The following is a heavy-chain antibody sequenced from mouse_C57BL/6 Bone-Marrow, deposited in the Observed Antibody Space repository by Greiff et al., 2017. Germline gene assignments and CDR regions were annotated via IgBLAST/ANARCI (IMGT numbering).Heavy chain of an antibody. CDR2: ISDGGSYT. J-gene: IGHJ3*01. V-gene: IGHV5-4*01. D-gene: IGHD4-1*01. CDR3: ARDGAGSGFAY. Sequence: EVHLVESGGGLVKPGGSLKLSCAASGFTFSSYAMSWVRQTPEKRLEWVATISDGGSYTYYPDNVKGRFTISRDKAKNNLYLQMSHLKSEDTARYYCARDGAGSGFAYWGQGTLVTVSA. CDR1: GFTFSSYA.